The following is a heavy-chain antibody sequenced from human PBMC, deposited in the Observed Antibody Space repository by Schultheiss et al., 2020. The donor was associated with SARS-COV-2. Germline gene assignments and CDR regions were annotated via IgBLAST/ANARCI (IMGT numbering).Heavy chain of an antibody. CDR3: AKSGPFLEWLFRPGWFDP. V-gene: IGHV3-74*01. CDR2: INSDGSST. CDR1: GFTVSSNY. J-gene: IGHJ5*02. Sequence: GESLKISCAASGFTVSSNYMSWVRQAPGKGLEWVSRINSDGSSTSYADSVKGRFTISRDNSKNTLYLQMNSLRAEDTAVYYCAKSGPFLEWLFRPGWFDPWGQGTLVTVSS. D-gene: IGHD3-3*02.